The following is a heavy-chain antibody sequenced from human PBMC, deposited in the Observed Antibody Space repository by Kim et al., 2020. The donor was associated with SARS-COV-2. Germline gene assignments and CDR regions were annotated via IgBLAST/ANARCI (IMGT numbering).Heavy chain of an antibody. D-gene: IGHD3-22*01. J-gene: IGHJ4*02. CDR1: GGSISSYY. V-gene: IGHV4-59*08. CDR2: IYYSGST. CDR3: ARQTYDSSGYYFVDYFDY. Sequence: SETLSLTCTVSGGSISSYYWSWIRQPPGKGLEWIGYIYYSGSTNYNPSLKSRVTISVDTSKNQFSLKLSSVTAADTAVYYCARQTYDSSGYYFVDYFDYWGQGTLVTVSS.